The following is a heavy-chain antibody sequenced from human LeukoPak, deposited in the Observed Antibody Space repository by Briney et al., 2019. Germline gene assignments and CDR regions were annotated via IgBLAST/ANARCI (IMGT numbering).Heavy chain of an antibody. CDR1: GFTFDDYA. J-gene: IGHJ4*02. CDR2: ISWNSGSI. Sequence: PGGSLRLSCAASGFTFDDYAMHWVRQAPGKGLEWVSGISWNSGSIGYADSVKGRFTISRDNAKNSLYLQMNSLRAEDTALYYCAKGLKVYMIVGELDYWGQGTLVTVSS. V-gene: IGHV3-9*01. D-gene: IGHD3-22*01. CDR3: AKGLKVYMIVGELDY.